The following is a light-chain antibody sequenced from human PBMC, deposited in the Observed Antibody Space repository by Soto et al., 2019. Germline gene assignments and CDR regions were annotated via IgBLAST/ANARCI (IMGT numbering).Light chain of an antibody. J-gene: IGKJ4*01. CDR1: QGISSY. CDR3: QQHSGYPLT. V-gene: IGKV1-9*01. CDR2: AAS. Sequence: DIQLTQSPSFLSASVGDRVTITCRASQGISSYLAWYQQKPGKVPKLLIYAASTLQSGVPSRFSGSGSGTEFTLTISSLQPEDFATYYCQQHSGYPLTFGGVTMVEIK.